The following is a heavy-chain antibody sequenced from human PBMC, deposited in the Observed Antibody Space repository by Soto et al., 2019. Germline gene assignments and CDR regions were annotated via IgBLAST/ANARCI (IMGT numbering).Heavy chain of an antibody. V-gene: IGHV1-2*04. Sequence: QVQLVQSGAEVKKPGASVKVSCKASGYTFTGYYMHWVRQAPGQGLEWMGWINPNSGGTNYAQKLQGWVTMTRDTSISTAYMELSRRRSDDTAVYYCAREDIVVVPAARFYRWFDPWGQGTLVTVSS. CDR2: INPNSGGT. J-gene: IGHJ5*02. D-gene: IGHD2-2*01. CDR3: AREDIVVVPAARFYRWFDP. CDR1: GYTFTGYY.